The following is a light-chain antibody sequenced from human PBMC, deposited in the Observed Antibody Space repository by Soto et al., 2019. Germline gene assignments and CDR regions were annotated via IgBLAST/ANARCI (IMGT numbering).Light chain of an antibody. CDR3: QHYNNGPR. J-gene: IGKJ1*01. V-gene: IGKV3-15*01. CDR1: QSISSN. CDR2: GAS. Sequence: EIVMTQSASTLSGVPGERATLSCRASQSISSNLAWYQQKPGQAPRLLIYGASRRATGVPARFSGSGSGTEFTLTISSLKSEDFAVYYCQHYNNGPRFGQGTKVDIK.